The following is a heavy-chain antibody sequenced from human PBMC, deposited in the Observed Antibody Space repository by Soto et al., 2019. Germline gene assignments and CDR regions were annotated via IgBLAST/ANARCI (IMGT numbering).Heavy chain of an antibody. J-gene: IGHJ4*02. CDR2: ISYSGST. CDR3: ASRTLYCSVGNCPWDY. V-gene: IGHV4-39*01. Sequence: QLQLQESGPGLVKPSETLSLTCTVSGGSISSSSYYWGWIRQPPGKGLEWIGSISYSGSTYYNPSLTGRVTITVYMSKNQYYLKLSSVTAADTAVSYCASRTLYCSVGNCPWDYWGQGTLVTVSS. D-gene: IGHD2-15*01. CDR1: GGSISSSSYY.